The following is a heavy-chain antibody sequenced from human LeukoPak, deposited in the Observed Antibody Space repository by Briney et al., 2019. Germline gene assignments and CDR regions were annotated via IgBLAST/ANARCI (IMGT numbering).Heavy chain of an antibody. CDR2: IYPGDSDT. Sequence: GESLKISCKASGYSFTSYWIGWVRQMPGKGLEWMGIIYPGDSDTRYSPSFQGQVTISADKSISTAYLQWSSLEASDTAMYYCVRRYRQAAAYDYWGQGTLVTVSS. J-gene: IGHJ4*02. V-gene: IGHV5-51*01. D-gene: IGHD6-13*01. CDR1: GYSFTSYW. CDR3: VRRYRQAAAYDY.